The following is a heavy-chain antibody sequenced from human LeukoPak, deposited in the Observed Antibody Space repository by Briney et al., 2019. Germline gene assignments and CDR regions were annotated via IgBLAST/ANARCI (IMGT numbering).Heavy chain of an antibody. Sequence: AGGSLRLSCAASGFTFSTYAVNWVRQAPGKGLEWVSTISGSGDSTYYADSVKGRFTISRDNSKNTLYLQMNSLRAEDTAVYYCARDGGSYYYDSSGYPGDIWGQGTMVTVSS. CDR3: ARDGGSYYYDSSGYPGDI. D-gene: IGHD3-22*01. V-gene: IGHV3-23*01. CDR2: ISGSGDST. CDR1: GFTFSTYA. J-gene: IGHJ3*02.